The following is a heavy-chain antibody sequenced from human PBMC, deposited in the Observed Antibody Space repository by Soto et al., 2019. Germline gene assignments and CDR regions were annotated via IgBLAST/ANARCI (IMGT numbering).Heavy chain of an antibody. V-gene: IGHV5-51*01. CDR3: ARNRLKQYYYGMDV. CDR2: IYPGDSDT. D-gene: IGHD3-10*01. Sequence: GESLKISCQGSGYSFANYWIAWVRQMPGKGLEWVGVIYPGDSDTRYSPSFRGQVTISADKSISHVYLQWSSLKASDTAMYYCARNRLKQYYYGMDVWGQGTTVTVSS. CDR1: GYSFANYW. J-gene: IGHJ6*02.